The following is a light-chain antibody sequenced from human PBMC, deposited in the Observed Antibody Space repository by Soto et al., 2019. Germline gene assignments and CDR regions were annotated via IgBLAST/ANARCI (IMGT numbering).Light chain of an antibody. J-gene: IGKJ4*01. CDR1: QTVRNNY. CDR3: QQFSSYPLT. V-gene: IGKV3-20*01. Sequence: EFVFAQAPGPPSLSPGEIAPLSCRASQTVRNNYLAWYQQKPGQAPRLLIYDASSRATGIPDRFSGGGSGTDFTLTISRLEPEDFAVYYCQQFSSYPLTFGGGTKVDIK. CDR2: DAS.